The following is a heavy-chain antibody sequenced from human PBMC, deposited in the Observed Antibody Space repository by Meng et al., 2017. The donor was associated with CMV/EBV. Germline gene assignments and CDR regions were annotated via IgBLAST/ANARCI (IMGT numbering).Heavy chain of an antibody. D-gene: IGHD4-17*01. V-gene: IGHV1-2*02. CDR3: TRDAHLTTVTPNWFDP. CDR1: GDTFTDYY. CDR2: INPNSGDT. Sequence: GQMVQSGAELRKPGASVKVSCKASGDTFTDYYMHWVRQAPGQGLEWMGCINPNSGDTNYAQKFQGRVTMTRGTSISTAYMELSRLRSDDTAVYYCTRDAHLTTVTPNWFDPWGQGTLVTVSS. J-gene: IGHJ5*02.